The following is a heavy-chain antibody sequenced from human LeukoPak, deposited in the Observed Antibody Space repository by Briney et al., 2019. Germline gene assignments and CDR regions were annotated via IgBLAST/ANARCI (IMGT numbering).Heavy chain of an antibody. D-gene: IGHD3-10*01. CDR2: IKQDGSVQ. J-gene: IGHJ4*02. CDR1: GFTFANSR. CDR3: ARNRAAPEN. V-gene: IGHV3-7*01. Sequence: GGSLRLSCAASGFTFANSRMTWVRQAPGKGLEWVASIKQDGSVQHYVDSVRGRFAISRDNAKNALYLQMNSLRDEDTAMYYCARNRAAPENWGQGTLVTVSS.